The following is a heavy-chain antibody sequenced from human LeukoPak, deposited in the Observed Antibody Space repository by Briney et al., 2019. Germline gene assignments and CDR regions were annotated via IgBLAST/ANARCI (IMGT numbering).Heavy chain of an antibody. CDR1: GYTFTTYD. CDR3: ARIAAPGNRRLNF. V-gene: IGHV1-8*01. CDR2: MNPNSGNT. J-gene: IGHJ4*02. Sequence: ASVKVSCKASGYTFTTYDINWVRQAAGQGLEWMGWMNPNSGNTGNAQKFQGRVTMTRNTPISTAYMELTSLTSEDTAVYFCARIAAPGNRRLNFWGQGTLVTVSS. D-gene: IGHD6-13*01.